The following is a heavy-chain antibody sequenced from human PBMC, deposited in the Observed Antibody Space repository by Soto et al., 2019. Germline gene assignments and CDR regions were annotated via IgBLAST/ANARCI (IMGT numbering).Heavy chain of an antibody. D-gene: IGHD6-19*01. Sequence: ASVKVSCKASGYTFTGYYMHWVRQAPGQGLEWMGWINPNSGGTNYAQKFQGWVTMTRDTSISTAYMELSRLRSDDTAVYYCARASYSSGADYYYVMDFRGQRTSVTGSS. CDR1: GYTFTGYY. V-gene: IGHV1-2*04. J-gene: IGHJ6*02. CDR2: INPNSGGT. CDR3: ARASYSSGADYYYVMDF.